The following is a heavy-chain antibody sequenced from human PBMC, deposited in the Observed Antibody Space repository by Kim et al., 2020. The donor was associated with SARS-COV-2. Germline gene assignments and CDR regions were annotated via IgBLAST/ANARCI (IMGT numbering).Heavy chain of an antibody. CDR1: GFTFSGSA. CDR2: IRSKANSYAT. J-gene: IGHJ6*02. V-gene: IGHV3-73*01. D-gene: IGHD3-10*01. CDR3: TRGESPYYYGMDV. Sequence: GGSLRLSCAASGFTFSGSAMHWVRQASGKGLEWVGRIRSKANSYATAYAASVKGRFTISSDDSKNTTYLQMNSLKTEDTAVYYCTRGESPYYYGMDVWGQGTTVTVSS.